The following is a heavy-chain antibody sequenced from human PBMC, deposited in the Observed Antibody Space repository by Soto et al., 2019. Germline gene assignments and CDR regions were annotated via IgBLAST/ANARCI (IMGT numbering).Heavy chain of an antibody. CDR3: ARDAGYCSSTSCYTGPPSPDY. V-gene: IGHV3-33*01. J-gene: IGHJ4*02. D-gene: IGHD2-2*02. Sequence: GGSLRLSCAASGFTFSSYGMHWVRQAPGKGLEWVAVIWYDGSNKYYADSVKGRFTISRDNSKNTLYLQMNSLRAEDTAVYYCARDAGYCSSTSCYTGPPSPDYWGQGTLVTVS. CDR2: IWYDGSNK. CDR1: GFTFSSYG.